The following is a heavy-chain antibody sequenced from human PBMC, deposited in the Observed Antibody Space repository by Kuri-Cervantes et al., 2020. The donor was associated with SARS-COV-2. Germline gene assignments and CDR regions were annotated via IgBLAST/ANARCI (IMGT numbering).Heavy chain of an antibody. D-gene: IGHD3-22*01. CDR1: GYTFAIYG. CDR3: TGGYDSSGYYAY. V-gene: IGHV1-3*01. CDR2: VNAGNGNT. J-gene: IGHJ4*02. Sequence: ASVKVSCKASGYTFAIYGISWVRQAPGQGLEWMGWVNAGNGNTKYSQKFQGRVTITRDTSASTAYMELSSLRSEDTAVYYCTGGYDSSGYYAYWGQGTLVTVSS.